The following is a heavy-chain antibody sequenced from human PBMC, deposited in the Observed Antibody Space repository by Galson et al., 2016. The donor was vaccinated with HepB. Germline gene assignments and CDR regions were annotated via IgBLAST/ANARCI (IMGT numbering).Heavy chain of an antibody. D-gene: IGHD6-13*01. CDR3: ARDRAAAGLAAIDF. V-gene: IGHV3-33*01. J-gene: IGHJ4*02. CDR1: GFTLSAFA. CDR2: IWHDGSKE. Sequence: SLRLSCATSGFTLSAFAMHWVRQVPGKGLEWLTLIWHDGSKEYYTESVKGRFTISRDNAKNIVYLQMDSLTDEDTAVYYCARDRAAAGLAAIDFWGQGTLVTVSS.